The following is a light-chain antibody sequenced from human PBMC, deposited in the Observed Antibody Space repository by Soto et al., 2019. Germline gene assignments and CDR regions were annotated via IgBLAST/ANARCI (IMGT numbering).Light chain of an antibody. J-gene: IGLJ1*01. CDR3: SSYTTSSTRV. Sequence: QSVLTQPASVSGSPGQSITISCTGTSSDIGYYNYVSWYQLHPGKAPKVMIYDVTNRPSGVSNRFSGSKSGNTASLTISGLQSEDEADYYCSSYTTSSTRVFGTGTKVTV. V-gene: IGLV2-14*01. CDR2: DVT. CDR1: SSDIGYYNY.